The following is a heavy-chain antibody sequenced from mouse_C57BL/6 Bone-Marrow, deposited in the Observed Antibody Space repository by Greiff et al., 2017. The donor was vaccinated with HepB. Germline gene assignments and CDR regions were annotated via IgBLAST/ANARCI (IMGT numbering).Heavy chain of an antibody. Sequence: QVQLQQSGAELVKPGASVKISCKASGYAFSSYWMNWVKQRPGKGLEWIGQIYPGDGDTNYNGKFKGKATLTADKSSSTAYMQLSSLTSEDSAVYFCAREANYDYDEAWFAYWGQGTLVTVSA. CDR1: GYAFSSYW. V-gene: IGHV1-80*01. D-gene: IGHD2-4*01. CDR2: IYPGDGDT. J-gene: IGHJ3*01. CDR3: AREANYDYDEAWFAY.